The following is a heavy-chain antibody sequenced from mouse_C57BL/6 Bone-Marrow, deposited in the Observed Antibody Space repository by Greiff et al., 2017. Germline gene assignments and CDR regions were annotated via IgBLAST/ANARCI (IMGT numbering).Heavy chain of an antibody. V-gene: IGHV1-15*01. CDR2: IDPETGGT. Sequence: QVQLQQSGAELVRPGASVTLSCKASGYTFTDYEMHWVKQTPVHGLEWIGAIDPETGGTAYNQKFKGKAILTADKSSSTAYMELRSLTSEDSAVYYWTAIYYGNYLYWYFDVWGTGTTVTVSS. CDR1: GYTFTDYE. D-gene: IGHD2-1*01. CDR3: TAIYYGNYLYWYFDV. J-gene: IGHJ1*03.